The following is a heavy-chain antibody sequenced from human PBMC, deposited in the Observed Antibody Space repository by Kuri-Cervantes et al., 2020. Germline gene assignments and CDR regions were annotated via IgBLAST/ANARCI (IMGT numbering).Heavy chain of an antibody. CDR1: GGSISSYY. Sequence: SETLSLTCTVSGGSISSYYWSWIRQPPGKGLEWIGYIYYSGSTNYNPSLKSRVTISVDTSKNQFSLKLSSVTAADTAVYYCARAGPGNTMVRGVITRPRYFDYWGQGTLVNVSS. V-gene: IGHV4-59*13. CDR2: IYYSGST. J-gene: IGHJ4*02. D-gene: IGHD3-10*01. CDR3: ARAGPGNTMVRGVITRPRYFDY.